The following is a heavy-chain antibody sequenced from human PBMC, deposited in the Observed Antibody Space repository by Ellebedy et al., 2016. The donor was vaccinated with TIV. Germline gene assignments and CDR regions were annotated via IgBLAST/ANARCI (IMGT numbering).Heavy chain of an antibody. CDR2: VNHRGST. Sequence: SETLSLTCAVNGGSFSGHSWSWIRQPPGKGLEWIGEVNHRGSTSYNRSLRSRVTISIDTSNYQFSLRRRAVTAADTALYYCARGNFQDVDLDHWYFDLWGRGTLVTVSS. D-gene: IGHD1-20*01. V-gene: IGHV4-34*01. CDR1: GGSFSGHS. J-gene: IGHJ2*01. CDR3: ARGNFQDVDLDHWYFDL.